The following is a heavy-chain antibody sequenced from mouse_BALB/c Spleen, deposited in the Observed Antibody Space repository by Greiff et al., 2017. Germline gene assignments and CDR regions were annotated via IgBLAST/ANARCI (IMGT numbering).Heavy chain of an antibody. V-gene: IGHV5-17*02. D-gene: IGHD2-4*01. J-gene: IGHJ3*01. CDR1: GFTFSSFG. CDR2: ISSGSSTI. Sequence: EVHLVESGGGLVQPGGSRKLSCAASGFTFSSFGMHWVRQAPEKGLEWVAYISSGSSTIYYADTVKGRFTISRDNPKNTLFLQMTSLRSEDTAMYYCARDDSFAYWGQGTLVTVSA. CDR3: ARDDSFAY.